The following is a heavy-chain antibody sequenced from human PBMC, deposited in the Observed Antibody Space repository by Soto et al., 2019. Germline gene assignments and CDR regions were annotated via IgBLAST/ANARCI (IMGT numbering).Heavy chain of an antibody. V-gene: IGHV4-31*03. CDR1: GGSISSGGTGSY. J-gene: IGHJ4*02. CDR2: IYYTGNT. CDR3: ASGHDAYKVRY. Sequence: QVQLQESGPGLVKPSQTLSLTCTVSGGSISSGGTGSYWTWIRQLPGKGLEGIGYIYYTGNTYYNPSLKSRPTISIDTSDTQFSLKLTSVTAADTAVYFCASGHDAYKVRYWGQGTLVTVSS. D-gene: IGHD1-1*01.